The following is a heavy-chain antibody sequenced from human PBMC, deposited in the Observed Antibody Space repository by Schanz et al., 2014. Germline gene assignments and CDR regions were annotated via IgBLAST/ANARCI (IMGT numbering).Heavy chain of an antibody. Sequence: QLQLVQSGAEVKKPGSSVKVSCKLSGGTFSSYTISWMRQAPGQGLEWMGKIIPVLNIATYAQRFQGRVSITADTSTNTAYMELSSLTSEDTAVHYCVRLDVHDYWGQGTLVTVSA. D-gene: IGHD3-16*01. J-gene: IGHJ4*02. CDR2: IIPVLNIA. CDR1: GGTFSSYT. CDR3: VRLDVHDY. V-gene: IGHV1-69*02.